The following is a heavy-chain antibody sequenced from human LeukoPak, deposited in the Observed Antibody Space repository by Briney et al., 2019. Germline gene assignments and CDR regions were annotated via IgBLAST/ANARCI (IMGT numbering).Heavy chain of an antibody. V-gene: IGHV4-59*11. D-gene: IGHD3-10*01. CDR1: GGSISSHY. Sequence: SETLSLTCTVSGGSISSHYWSCIRQPPGKGLEWIGYIYYSGSTNYNPSLKSRVTISVDTSKNQFSLKLSSVTAADTAVYYCARFAGAEDVWGKGTTVTVSS. J-gene: IGHJ6*04. CDR2: IYYSGST. CDR3: ARFAGAEDV.